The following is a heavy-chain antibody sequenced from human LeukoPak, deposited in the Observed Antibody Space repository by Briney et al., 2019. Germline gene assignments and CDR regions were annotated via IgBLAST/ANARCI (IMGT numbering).Heavy chain of an antibody. D-gene: IGHD3-22*01. CDR2: IYSNGDT. CDR1: GFTFSSYA. CDR3: ARESYDPSGFPPRYFDL. V-gene: IGHV3-53*04. J-gene: IGHJ2*01. Sequence: TGGSLRLSCAASGFTFSSYAMSWVRQAPGKGLEWVSVIYSNGDTYYADSVEGRFTISRHNSENTLYLQMNSLRTEDTAIYYCARESYDPSGFPPRYFDLWGRGTLVTVSS.